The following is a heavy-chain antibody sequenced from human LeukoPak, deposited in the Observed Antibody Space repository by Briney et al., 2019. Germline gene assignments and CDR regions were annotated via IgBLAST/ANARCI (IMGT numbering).Heavy chain of an antibody. D-gene: IGHD1-26*01. CDR2: INPNSGGT. Sequence: ASVKVSCKASRYTFTGYYMHWVRQAPGQGLEWMGWINPNSGGTNYAQKFQGRVTMTRDTSISTVYMELSRLRSDDTAVYYCARVKVGATIYYFDYWGQGTLVTVSS. CDR3: ARVKVGATIYYFDY. V-gene: IGHV1-2*02. CDR1: RYTFTGYY. J-gene: IGHJ4*02.